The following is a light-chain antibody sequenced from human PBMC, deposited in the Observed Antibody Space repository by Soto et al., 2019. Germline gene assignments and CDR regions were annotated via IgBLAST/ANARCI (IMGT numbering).Light chain of an antibody. Sequence: EIVLTQSPGTLSLFPVERATLSCMASQTFSNSFLSWFQQIPGQAPRLLIYGASMRATGIPDRFSGSGSGTDFTLTISRLEPEDFAVYYCQQCGSSSTFGQGTRLEIK. CDR2: GAS. V-gene: IGKV3-20*01. J-gene: IGKJ5*01. CDR1: QTFSNSF. CDR3: QQCGSSST.